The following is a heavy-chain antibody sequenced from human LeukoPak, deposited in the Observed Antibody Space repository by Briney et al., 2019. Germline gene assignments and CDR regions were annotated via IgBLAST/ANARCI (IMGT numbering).Heavy chain of an antibody. Sequence: PGGSLRLSCAASGFTFGSYGMNWVRQAPGKGLEWVSTISDSGGGTYHADSVKGRFTISRDNSKNTLYLQMNSLRAEDTAVYYCAKDQATSSKWFDPWGQGTLVTVSS. CDR1: GFTFGSYG. CDR3: AKDQATSSKWFDP. V-gene: IGHV3-23*01. CDR2: ISDSGGGT. J-gene: IGHJ5*02. D-gene: IGHD1-26*01.